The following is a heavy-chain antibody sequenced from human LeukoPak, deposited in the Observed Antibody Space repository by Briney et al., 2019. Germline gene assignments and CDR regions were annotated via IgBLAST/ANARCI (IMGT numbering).Heavy chain of an antibody. CDR2: INPSGGRT. CDR1: GYTFTSYY. J-gene: IGHJ4*02. Sequence: ASVKVSCKASGYTFTSYYIHWVRQAPGQGLEWMGTINPSGGRTSYAQKFQGRVTMTRDTSTSTVYMELSSLRSEDTGVYYCARDPYASGSYLLDYWGQGTLVTVSS. V-gene: IGHV1-46*01. D-gene: IGHD3-10*01. CDR3: ARDPYASGSYLLDY.